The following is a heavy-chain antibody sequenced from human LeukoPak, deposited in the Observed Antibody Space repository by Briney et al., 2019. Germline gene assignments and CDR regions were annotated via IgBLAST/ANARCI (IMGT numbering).Heavy chain of an antibody. CDR2: IYTSGST. CDR3: ARIRCGQTDNICYNY. J-gene: IGHJ4*02. CDR1: GGSISSYY. D-gene: IGHD2-8*01. Sequence: SETLSLTCTVSGGSISSYYWSWIRQPAGKGLEWIGRIYTSGSTNYNPSLKSRVTISVDTSENHFSLRLSSVTAADTAVYYCARIRCGQTDNICYNYWGQGTLVTVSP. V-gene: IGHV4-4*07.